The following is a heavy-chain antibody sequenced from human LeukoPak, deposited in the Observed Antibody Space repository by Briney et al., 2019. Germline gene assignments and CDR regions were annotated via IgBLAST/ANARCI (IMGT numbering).Heavy chain of an antibody. CDR3: ARDVDSYYFDY. CDR1: GYTFTSYG. J-gene: IGHJ4*02. V-gene: IGHV1-18*01. D-gene: IGHD2-15*01. CDR2: ISAYNGNT. Sequence: ASVKVSCKASGYTFTSYGISWVRQAPGQGLEWMGWISAYNGNTNYAQKFQGRVTITTDESTSTAYMELSSLRSEDTAVYYCARDVDSYYFDYWGQGTLVTVSS.